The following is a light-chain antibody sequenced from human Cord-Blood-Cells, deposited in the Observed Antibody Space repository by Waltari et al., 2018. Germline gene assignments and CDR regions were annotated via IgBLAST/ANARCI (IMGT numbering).Light chain of an antibody. CDR2: KDS. Sequence: SYELTQPPSVSVSPGQTASITCSGDKLGGKYACWYQQKPGQSPVLVIHKDSKRPSGIRVRCSGSNAANTATMTISGTQAKDEADYYCQAWDISTYVFGTGTKVTVL. V-gene: IGLV3-1*01. J-gene: IGLJ1*01. CDR1: KLGGKY. CDR3: QAWDISTYV.